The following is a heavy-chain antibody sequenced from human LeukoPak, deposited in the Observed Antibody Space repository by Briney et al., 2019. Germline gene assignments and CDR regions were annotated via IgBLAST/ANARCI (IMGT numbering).Heavy chain of an antibody. CDR1: GYIFTSYG. CDR2: ISAYNGNT. J-gene: IGHJ6*03. Sequence: ASVKVSCKASGYIFTSYGISWVRQAPGQRLEWRGWISAYNGNTNDAQKPQGRVTMTTDPSTRTAYMELRSLRSDDTTVYCCAREVCSSTSCYYMDVWGKGTTVTVSS. D-gene: IGHD2-2*01. V-gene: IGHV1-18*01. CDR3: AREVCSSTSCYYMDV.